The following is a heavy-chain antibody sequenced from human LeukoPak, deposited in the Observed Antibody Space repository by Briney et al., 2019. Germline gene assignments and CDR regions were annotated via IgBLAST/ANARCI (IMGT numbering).Heavy chain of an antibody. D-gene: IGHD1-1*01. V-gene: IGHV3-21*01. CDR1: GFTFSSYS. CDR3: ARQLRPTGLGDY. CDR2: ISSSSSYI. Sequence: GGSLRFSCAASGFTFSSYSMNWVRQAPGKGLEWVSSISSSSSYIYYADSVKGRFTISRDNAKNSLYLQMNSLRAEDTAVYYCARQLRPTGLGDYWGQGTLVTVSS. J-gene: IGHJ4*02.